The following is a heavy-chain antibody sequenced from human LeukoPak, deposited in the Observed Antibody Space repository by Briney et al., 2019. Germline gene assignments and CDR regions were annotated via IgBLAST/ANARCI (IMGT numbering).Heavy chain of an antibody. CDR3: ARDRGSGYYHLDY. CDR2: ISGSGSST. CDR1: GFTFSSYA. Sequence: GGSLRLSCAASGFTFSSYAMSWVRQAPGKGLEWVSAISGSGSSTYYADSVRGRFTISRDNSKNTLYLQMNSLRVEDTAVYYCARDRGSGYYHLDYWGQGTLVTVSS. V-gene: IGHV3-23*01. J-gene: IGHJ4*02. D-gene: IGHD3-22*01.